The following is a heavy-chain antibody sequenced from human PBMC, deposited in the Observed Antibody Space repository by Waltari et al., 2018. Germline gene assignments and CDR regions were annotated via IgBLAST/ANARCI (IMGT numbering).Heavy chain of an antibody. V-gene: IGHV4-34*01. Sequence: QVQLQQWGAGLLKPSETLSLTCAVYGGSFSGYYWSWIRQPPGKGLEWIGEVNHSGSTNYNPSLKSRVTISVDTSKNQFSLKLSSVTAADTAVYYCVRSGFYYYYYYMDVWGKGTTVTVSS. CDR2: VNHSGST. CDR1: GGSFSGYY. CDR3: VRSGFYYYYYYMDV. D-gene: IGHD3-16*01. J-gene: IGHJ6*03.